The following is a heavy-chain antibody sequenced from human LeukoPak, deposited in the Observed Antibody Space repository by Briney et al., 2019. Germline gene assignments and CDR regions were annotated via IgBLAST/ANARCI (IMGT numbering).Heavy chain of an antibody. D-gene: IGHD1-1*01. CDR1: GFTFSSYS. Sequence: GGSLRLSCAASGFTFSSYSMNWVRQAPGKGLEWVSSISSSSSYIYYADSVKGRFTISRDNAKNSLYLQMNSLRAEDTAVYYCARATATAWYFDLWGRGTLVTVSS. J-gene: IGHJ2*01. CDR3: ARATATAWYFDL. CDR2: ISSSSSYI. V-gene: IGHV3-21*01.